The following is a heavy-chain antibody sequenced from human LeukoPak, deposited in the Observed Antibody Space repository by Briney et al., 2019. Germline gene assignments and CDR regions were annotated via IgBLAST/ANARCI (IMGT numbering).Heavy chain of an antibody. CDR3: AKGRAARSDWFDP. Sequence: PGRSLRLSCAASGFTFDDYAMHWVRQAPGKGLEWVSGISWNSGSIGYADSVKGRFTISRDNAKNSLYLQMNSLRAEDTALYYCAKGRAARSDWFDPWGQGTLVTVSS. CDR1: GFTFDDYA. CDR2: ISWNSGSI. V-gene: IGHV3-9*01. J-gene: IGHJ5*02. D-gene: IGHD6-13*01.